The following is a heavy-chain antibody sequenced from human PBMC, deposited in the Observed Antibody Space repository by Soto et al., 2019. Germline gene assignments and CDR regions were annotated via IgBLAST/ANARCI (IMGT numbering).Heavy chain of an antibody. Sequence: VGSLRLSCASSGFTFSSYSMNCVRHSPGKWLEWVSSISSSSSYIYYADSVKGRFTISRDNAKNSLYLQMNSLRAEDTAVYYCARDHDRIAASRGSGWFDPWGQGTLVTVS. CDR3: ARDHDRIAASRGSGWFDP. CDR1: GFTFSSYS. J-gene: IGHJ5*02. CDR2: ISSSSSYI. V-gene: IGHV3-21*01. D-gene: IGHD6-6*01.